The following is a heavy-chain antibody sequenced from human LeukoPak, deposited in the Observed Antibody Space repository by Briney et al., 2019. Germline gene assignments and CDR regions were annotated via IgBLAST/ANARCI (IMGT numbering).Heavy chain of an antibody. CDR3: AELGITMIGGV. CDR1: AFSFSNYG. V-gene: IGHV3-30*02. D-gene: IGHD3-10*02. CDR2: IRYDGNNK. J-gene: IGHJ6*04. Sequence: GGSLRLSCVASAFSFSNYGMHWVRQAPGKGLEWVAFIRYDGNNKYYADSVKGRFTISRDSPRYTLYLQMNSLRAEDTAVYYCAELGITMIGGVWGKGTTVTISS.